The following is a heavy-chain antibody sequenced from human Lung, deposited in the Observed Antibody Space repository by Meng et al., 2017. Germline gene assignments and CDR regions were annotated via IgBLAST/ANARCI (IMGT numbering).Heavy chain of an antibody. Sequence: GELGGSGGGLVRPGGSLTLSCAASGFTFRSYWMHWVRQAPGKGLVWVARIRGDGGSIVYADSVKGRFTISRDNAKNTLFLQMNSLRAEDTAVYYCARESGYFEYWGQGILVTVSS. V-gene: IGHV3-74*03. J-gene: IGHJ4*02. CDR2: IRGDGGSI. CDR3: ARESGYFEY. CDR1: GFTFRSYW.